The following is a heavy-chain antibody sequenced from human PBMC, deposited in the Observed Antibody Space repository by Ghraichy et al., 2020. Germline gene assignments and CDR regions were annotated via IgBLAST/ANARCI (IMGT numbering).Heavy chain of an antibody. CDR3: ARDKRLAAAGMDHGMDV. J-gene: IGHJ6*02. D-gene: IGHD6-13*01. CDR2: ISAYNGNT. Sequence: ASVKVSCKASGYTFTSYGISWVRQAPGQGLEWMGWISAYNGNTNYAQKLQGRVTMTTDTSTSTAYMELRSLRSDDTAVYYCARDKRLAAAGMDHGMDVWGQGTTVTVSS. V-gene: IGHV1-18*01. CDR1: GYTFTSYG.